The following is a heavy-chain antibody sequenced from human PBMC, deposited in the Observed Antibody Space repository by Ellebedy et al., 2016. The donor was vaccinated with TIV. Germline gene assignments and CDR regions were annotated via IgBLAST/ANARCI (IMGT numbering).Heavy chain of an antibody. CDR1: GITSSRYW. D-gene: IGHD6-13*01. J-gene: IGHJ4*02. V-gene: IGHV3-7*03. CDR3: ARGGASSSWFWRN. Sequence: PGGSLRLSCAASGITSSRYWMSLVRQAPGKGLAWVANIKEYGSEKNYVDSVKGRFTISRDNAKNSLYLQMSSLTDDDTAVYYCARGGASSSWFWRNWGQGTRVTVSS. CDR2: IKEYGSEK.